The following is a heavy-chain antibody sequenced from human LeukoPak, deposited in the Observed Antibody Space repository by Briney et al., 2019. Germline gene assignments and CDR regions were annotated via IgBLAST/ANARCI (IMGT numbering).Heavy chain of an antibody. CDR3: ARIRLGSVLWFCAVDDAFDI. D-gene: IGHD3-10*01. V-gene: IGHV1-2*02. CDR1: GYTFTGYY. Sequence: ASVKVSCKASGYTFTGYYMHWVRQAPGQGLEWMGWINPNSGGTNYAQKFQGRVTMTRDTSISTAYMELSRLRSDDTAVYYCARIRLGSVLWFCAVDDAFDIWGQGTMVTVSS. CDR2: INPNSGGT. J-gene: IGHJ3*02.